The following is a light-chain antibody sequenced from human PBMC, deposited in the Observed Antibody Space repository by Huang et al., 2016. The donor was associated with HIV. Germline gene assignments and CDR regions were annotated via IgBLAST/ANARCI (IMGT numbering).Light chain of an antibody. V-gene: IGKV3-15*01. J-gene: IGKJ4*01. Sequence: IVMTQSPATLSVSPGERVTLSCRANRSVSTNLAWYQQRPGQAPRLLIYGSSTRAPGIPARFSGSGSGTDFSLTISSLQSEDFALYYCRQYNNWLLSFGGGTRVDI. CDR2: GSS. CDR1: RSVSTN. CDR3: RQYNNWLLS.